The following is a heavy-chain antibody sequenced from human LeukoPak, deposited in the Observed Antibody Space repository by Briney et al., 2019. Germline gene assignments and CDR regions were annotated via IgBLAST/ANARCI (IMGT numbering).Heavy chain of an antibody. D-gene: IGHD3-16*01. V-gene: IGHV4-59*01. CDR1: GGSINSYY. J-gene: IGHJ4*02. Sequence: SSETLSLTCTVSGGSINSYYWTWIRQPPGKGLDWIGYIYYSGTTNYNPSLNSRVTISVDTSKNQFSLKLSSVTAADTAVYCCARFGSLREPIHDYWGQGTLVTVSS. CDR3: ARFGSLREPIHDY. CDR2: IYYSGTT.